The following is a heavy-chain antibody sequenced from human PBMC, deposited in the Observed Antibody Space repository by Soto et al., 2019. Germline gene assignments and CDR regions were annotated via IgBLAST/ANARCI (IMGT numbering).Heavy chain of an antibody. D-gene: IGHD2-21*02. J-gene: IGHJ5*02. CDR1: GGSISNNNYF. CDR3: ARGTAAYYNWFDP. CDR2: IHYRGST. Sequence: ASETLSLTCTVSGGSISNNNYFWRWIRQHPGKGLEWIGEIHYRGSTNYNPSLKSRVTISVDTSKNQFSLKLSSVTAADTAVYYCARGTAAYYNWFDPWGQGTLVT. V-gene: IGHV4-39*07.